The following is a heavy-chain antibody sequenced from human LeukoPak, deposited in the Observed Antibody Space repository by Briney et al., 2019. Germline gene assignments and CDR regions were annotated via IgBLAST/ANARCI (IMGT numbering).Heavy chain of an antibody. D-gene: IGHD6-19*01. J-gene: IGHJ6*03. CDR2: ISYDGSNK. CDR3: ARDGGWYKRGLDYYYYYMDV. V-gene: IGHV3-30*04. CDR1: GFTFSSYA. Sequence: PGRSLRLSCAASGFTFSSYAMHWVRQAPGKGLEWVAVISYDGSNKYYADSVKGRFTISRDNAKNSLYLQMNGLRAEDTALYYCARDGGWYKRGLDYYYYYMDVWGKGTTVTVSS.